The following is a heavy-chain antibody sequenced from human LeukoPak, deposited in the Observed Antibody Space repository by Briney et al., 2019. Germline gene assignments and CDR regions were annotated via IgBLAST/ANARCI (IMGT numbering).Heavy chain of an antibody. Sequence: SETLSLTCTVSGGSISSYYWSWIRQPPGKGLEWIGYFYYDGSTNYSPSLKSRVTISVATSKNQFSLKLSSVTAADTAVYYCARDLLRIAAVDYWGQGTLVTVSS. CDR1: GGSISSYY. D-gene: IGHD6-13*01. V-gene: IGHV4-59*12. J-gene: IGHJ4*02. CDR2: FYYDGST. CDR3: ARDLLRIAAVDY.